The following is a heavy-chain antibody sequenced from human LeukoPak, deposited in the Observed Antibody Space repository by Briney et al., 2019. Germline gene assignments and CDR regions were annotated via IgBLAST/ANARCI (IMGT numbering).Heavy chain of an antibody. V-gene: IGHV1-18*01. CDR1: GYTFTSYG. D-gene: IGHD2-2*01. CDR3: ARAGGQYCSSTSCYGY. CDR2: ISAYNGYT. Sequence: ASVKVSFKASGYTFTSYGISWVRQAPGQGLEWMGWISAYNGYTNYAQKLQGRVTMTTDTSTSTAYMELRSLRSDDTAVYYCARAGGQYCSSTSCYGYWGQGTLVTVSS. J-gene: IGHJ4*02.